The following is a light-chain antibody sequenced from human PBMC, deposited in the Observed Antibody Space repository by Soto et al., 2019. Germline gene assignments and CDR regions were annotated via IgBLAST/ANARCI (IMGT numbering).Light chain of an antibody. CDR1: QSISSY. Sequence: EIAQCPYSVCRCVIDKVTLTCLASQSISSYLAWYQQKPGKAPKLLIYKASSLESGVPSRFSGSGSGTEFTLTINSLQPDDFATYYCQQYNSYSPWAFGKGTKVDIK. J-gene: IGKJ1*01. V-gene: IGKV1-5*03. CDR2: KAS. CDR3: QQYNSYSPWA.